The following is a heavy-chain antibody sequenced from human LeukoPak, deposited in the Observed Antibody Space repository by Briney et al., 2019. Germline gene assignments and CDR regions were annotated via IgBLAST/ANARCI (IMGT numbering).Heavy chain of an antibody. D-gene: IGHD1-26*01. CDR2: IIPIFGTA. CDR3: ARDTGSYWNYFDY. CDR1: GGTFSSYA. J-gene: IGHJ4*02. Sequence: SVKVSGKASGGTFSSYAISWVRQAPGQGLEWMGGIIPIFGTANYAQKFQGRVTITTDESTSTAYMELSSLRSEDTAVYYCARDTGSYWNYFDYWGQGTLVTVSS. V-gene: IGHV1-69*05.